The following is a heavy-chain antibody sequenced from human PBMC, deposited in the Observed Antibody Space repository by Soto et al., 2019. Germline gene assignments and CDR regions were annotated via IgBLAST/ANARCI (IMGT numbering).Heavy chain of an antibody. J-gene: IGHJ4*02. V-gene: IGHV1-69*13. CDR3: ARVTAAISEFDY. Sequence: GPSVKVSCKASGGTFSSYAISWVRQGRGLGLGWMGGIIPIFGTANYAQKFQGRVTITADESTSTAYMELSSLRSEDTAVYYCARVTAAISEFDYWGQGTLVTVSS. CDR2: IIPIFGTA. CDR1: GGTFSSYA.